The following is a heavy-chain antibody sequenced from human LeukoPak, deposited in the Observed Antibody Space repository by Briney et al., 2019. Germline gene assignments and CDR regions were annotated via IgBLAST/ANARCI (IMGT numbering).Heavy chain of an antibody. CDR3: AREGYYDTSGYYYMDV. D-gene: IGHD3-22*01. J-gene: IGHJ6*03. Sequence: GASVKVSCKASGYTFTSYDINWVRQATGQGLEWKGWINPNSGNTGYAQKFQGRVTMTRNTSISTAYMELSSLRSEDTAAYYCAREGYYDTSGYYYMDVWGKGTTVTVSS. CDR1: GYTFTSYD. V-gene: IGHV1-8*01. CDR2: INPNSGNT.